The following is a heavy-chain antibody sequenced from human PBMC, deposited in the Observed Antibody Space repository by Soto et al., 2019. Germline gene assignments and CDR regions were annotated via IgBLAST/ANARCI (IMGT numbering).Heavy chain of an antibody. CDR3: ASDYGDYTIDY. Sequence: SETLSLTCTVSGGSISSYYWSWIRQPPGKGLEWIGYIYYSGSTNYNPSLKSRVTISVDTSKNQFSLKLSSVTAADTAVYYCASDYGDYTIDYWGQGTLVTVSS. D-gene: IGHD4-17*01. V-gene: IGHV4-59*01. J-gene: IGHJ4*02. CDR1: GGSISSYY. CDR2: IYYSGST.